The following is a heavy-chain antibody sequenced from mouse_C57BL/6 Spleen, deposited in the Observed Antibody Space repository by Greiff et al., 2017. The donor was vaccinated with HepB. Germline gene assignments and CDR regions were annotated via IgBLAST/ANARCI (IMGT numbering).Heavy chain of an antibody. J-gene: IGHJ2*01. V-gene: IGHV1-26*01. Sequence: EVQLQQSGPELVKPGASVKISCKASGYTFTDYYMNWVKQSHGKSLEWIGDINPNNGGTSYNQKFKGKATLTVDKSSSTAYMELRSLTSEDSAVYYCARGRYYGYGNFDYWGQGTTLTVSS. CDR1: GYTFTDYY. D-gene: IGHD2-2*01. CDR2: INPNNGGT. CDR3: ARGRYYGYGNFDY.